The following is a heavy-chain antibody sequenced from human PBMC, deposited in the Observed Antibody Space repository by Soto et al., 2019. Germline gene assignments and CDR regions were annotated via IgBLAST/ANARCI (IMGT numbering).Heavy chain of an antibody. J-gene: IGHJ4*02. D-gene: IGHD3-22*01. CDR2: IYHSGST. V-gene: IGHV4-4*02. CDR1: GDSISSTNW. CDR3: ARKGYYDSSGHSFDY. Sequence: SETLSLTCAVSGDSISSTNWWIWVRQSPGKGLEWIGEIYHSGSTNYNPSLKSRVTISLDKSKKQISLKLTSVTAADTAVYHCARKGYYDSSGHSFDYWGQGTLVTVSS.